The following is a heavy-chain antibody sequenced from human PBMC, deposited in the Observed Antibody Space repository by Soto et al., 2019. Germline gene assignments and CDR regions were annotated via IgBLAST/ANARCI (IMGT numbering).Heavy chain of an antibody. CDR2: IVVGSGNT. V-gene: IGHV1-58*01. CDR1: TFTFTSSA. CDR3: ATHREGATYYFDY. D-gene: IGHD1-26*01. Sequence: QMQLVQSGPEVKKPGTSVKVSCKASTFTFTSSAVQWVRQARAQRLEWKGWIVVGSGNTKYAQNFQERVTIIRDMSSGTAYLELSSLRSEDTAVYYCATHREGATYYFDYWGQGSLLTVSS. J-gene: IGHJ4*02.